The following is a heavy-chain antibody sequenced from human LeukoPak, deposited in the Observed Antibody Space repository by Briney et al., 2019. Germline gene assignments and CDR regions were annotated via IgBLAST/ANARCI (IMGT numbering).Heavy chain of an antibody. Sequence: ASVKVSCKASGYTFTSYDINWVRQATGQGLEWMGWMNPNSGNTGYAQKFQGRVTITRNTSISTAYMELSSLRSEDTAVYYCARVSLAYYDFWSGYSNDAFDIWGQGTMVTVSS. J-gene: IGHJ3*02. CDR2: MNPNSGNT. CDR1: GYTFTSYD. CDR3: ARVSLAYYDFWSGYSNDAFDI. D-gene: IGHD3-3*01. V-gene: IGHV1-8*03.